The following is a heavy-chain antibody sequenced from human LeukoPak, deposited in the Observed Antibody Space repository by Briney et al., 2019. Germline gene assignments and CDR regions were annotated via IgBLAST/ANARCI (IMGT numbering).Heavy chain of an antibody. CDR3: ARHDSGFWSGYPDY. J-gene: IGHJ4*02. D-gene: IGHD3-3*01. V-gene: IGHV4-39*01. CDR1: GGSMSSSRYN. CDR2: IYYSGRT. Sequence: SGTLSLTCTVSGGSMSSSRYNWGWIRQPPGKGLEWIGSIYYSGRTYSNPSLKSRVTVSVDTSKNQFSLKVSSVTAADTAVYYCARHDSGFWSGYPDYWGQGILVTVSS.